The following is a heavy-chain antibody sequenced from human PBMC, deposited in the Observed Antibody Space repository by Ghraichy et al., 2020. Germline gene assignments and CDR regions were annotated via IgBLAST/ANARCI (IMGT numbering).Heavy chain of an antibody. J-gene: IGHJ4*02. CDR1: GGSISSYY. Sequence: SETLSLTCTVSGGSISSYYWTWIRQPPGKGLEWIGYIDYTGSTDYNPSLENRVTISLDTSKKQFSLKLSSVTAADTAVYYCAREATNFYDTVGYSTFDYWGQGTLVTVSS. CDR3: AREATNFYDTVGYSTFDY. D-gene: IGHD3-22*01. CDR2: IDYTGST. V-gene: IGHV4-59*01.